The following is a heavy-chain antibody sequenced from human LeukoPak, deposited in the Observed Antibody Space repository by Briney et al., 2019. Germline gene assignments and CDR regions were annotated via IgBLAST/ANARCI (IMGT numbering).Heavy chain of an antibody. D-gene: IGHD3-3*01. CDR3: AREERAITYYDFWSGYYTGNNNWFDP. J-gene: IGHJ5*02. Sequence: ASVKVSCKASGYTFTSYAMNWVRQAPGQGLEWMGWINTNTGNPTYAQGFTGRFVFSLDTSVSTAYLQISSLKAEDTAVYYCAREERAITYYDFWSGYYTGNNNWFDPWGQGTLVTVSS. CDR2: INTNTGNP. CDR1: GYTFTSYA. V-gene: IGHV7-4-1*02.